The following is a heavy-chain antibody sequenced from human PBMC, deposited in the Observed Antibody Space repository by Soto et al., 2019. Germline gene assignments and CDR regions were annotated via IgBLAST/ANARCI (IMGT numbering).Heavy chain of an antibody. Sequence: QVQLVQSGPEVKKPRASVKVSCRASGYIFITFGISWVRQAPGQGPEWMGRMSPYNGNTNYGRKFQGRVTMTVDTSTHTAYMELRSLRSDDTAVYYCARDPGGATGFDPWGQGTLVTVSS. V-gene: IGHV1-18*01. CDR2: MSPYNGNT. CDR1: GYIFITFG. CDR3: ARDPGGATGFDP. D-gene: IGHD3-16*01. J-gene: IGHJ5*02.